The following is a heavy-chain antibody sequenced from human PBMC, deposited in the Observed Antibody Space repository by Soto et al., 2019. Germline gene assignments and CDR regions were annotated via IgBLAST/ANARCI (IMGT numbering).Heavy chain of an antibody. V-gene: IGHV2-5*02. CDR1: GFSLSTSGVG. D-gene: IGHD4-17*01. Sequence: QITLKESGPPLVKPTQTLTLTCTFSGFSLSTSGVGVGWIRQPPGKALEWLALIYWDDDKRYSPSLKSRLTITQDTSKNQVVLTMTNMDPVDTATYYCAHKLRYGDYDMGLVDYWGQGTLVTVSS. CDR3: AHKLRYGDYDMGLVDY. J-gene: IGHJ4*02. CDR2: IYWDDDK.